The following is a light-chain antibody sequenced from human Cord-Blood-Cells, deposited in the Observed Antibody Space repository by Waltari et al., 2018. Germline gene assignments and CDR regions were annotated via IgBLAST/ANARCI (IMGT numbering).Light chain of an antibody. CDR1: QGISSA. J-gene: IGKJ4*01. CDR2: DDS. CDR3: QQFNSYLL. V-gene: IGKV1-13*02. Sequence: AIQLTQSPSSLSASVGDRVTITCRASQGISSALAWYQQKPGKAPKLLIYDDSSLESGVPSRFSGSGSGTDFTLTISSLQPEDFATYYCQQFNSYLLFGGGTKVEIK.